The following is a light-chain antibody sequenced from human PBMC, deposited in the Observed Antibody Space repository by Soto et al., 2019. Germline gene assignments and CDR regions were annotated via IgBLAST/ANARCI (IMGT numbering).Light chain of an antibody. CDR3: EQYGSSPRT. Sequence: EIVMTQSPATLSVSPGERATLSCRASQSVSSNLAWYQQKPGQAPRLLIYEASSRATGIQDRFSGSGSGTDFTLTIRRLEPEDFAVYYCEQYGSSPRTFGQGTKVDNK. J-gene: IGKJ1*01. CDR2: EAS. V-gene: IGKV3-20*01. CDR1: QSVSSN.